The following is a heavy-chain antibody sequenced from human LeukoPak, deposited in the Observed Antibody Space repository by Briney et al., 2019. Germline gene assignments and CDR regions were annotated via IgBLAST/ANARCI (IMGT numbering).Heavy chain of an antibody. J-gene: IGHJ4*02. CDR3: ARRRTATVDFDY. D-gene: IGHD4-23*01. Sequence: SETLSLTCTVSGGSISSSSYYWGWIRQPPGKGLEWIGSIYYSGSTYYNPSLKSRVTISVDTSKSQFSLKLSSVTAADTAVYYCARRRTATVDFDYWGQGTLVTISS. V-gene: IGHV4-39*01. CDR1: GGSISSSSYY. CDR2: IYYSGST.